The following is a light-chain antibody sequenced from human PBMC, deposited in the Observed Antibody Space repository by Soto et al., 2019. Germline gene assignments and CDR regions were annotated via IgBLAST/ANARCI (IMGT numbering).Light chain of an antibody. CDR1: HSVSSSY. CDR2: GAS. Sequence: EIVLTQSPGTLSLSPGDRATLSCRASHSVSSSYLAWYQQKPGQAPRLLIYGASSRATGIPDTFSGSGSGTDFTLTISRLEPEDFAVYYCQQYGSSPPYTFGPGTKVDIK. CDR3: QQYGSSPPYT. V-gene: IGKV3-20*01. J-gene: IGKJ3*01.